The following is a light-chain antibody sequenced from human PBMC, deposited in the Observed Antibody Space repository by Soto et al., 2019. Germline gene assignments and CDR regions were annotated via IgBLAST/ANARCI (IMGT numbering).Light chain of an antibody. Sequence: EIVLTQSPGTLSLSPGERATLSCRASQTLSPNSLAWYQQIPGQTPRLLIYAASTRDTDIPDRFNGSGSGTYFALTISRLEPEAVALYYCHQYNDSPITFGPGTQLD. CDR1: QTLSPNS. CDR2: AAS. V-gene: IGKV3-20*01. CDR3: HQYNDSPIT. J-gene: IGKJ3*01.